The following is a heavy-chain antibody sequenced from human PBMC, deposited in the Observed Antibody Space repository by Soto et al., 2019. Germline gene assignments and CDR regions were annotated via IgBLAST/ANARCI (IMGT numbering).Heavy chain of an antibody. D-gene: IGHD6-13*01. V-gene: IGHV3-23*01. CDR2: ISGSGGST. Sequence: PGGSLRLSCAASGFTFSSYAMSWVRQAPGKGLEWVSAISGSGGSTYYADSVKGRFTISRDNSKNTLYLQMNSLRAEDTAVYYCAKVRIAAALYYYYGMGVWGQGTTVTVSS. CDR3: AKVRIAAALYYYYGMGV. CDR1: GFTFSSYA. J-gene: IGHJ6*02.